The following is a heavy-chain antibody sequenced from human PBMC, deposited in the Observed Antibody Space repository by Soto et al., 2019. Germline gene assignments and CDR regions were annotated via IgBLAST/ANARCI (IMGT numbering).Heavy chain of an antibody. D-gene: IGHD3-9*01. CDR2: INAGNGNT. CDR1: GYTFTSYA. J-gene: IGHJ5*02. CDR3: ARDRLRYFDWVYNWFDR. Sequence: ASVKVSCKASGYTFTSYAMHWVRQAPGQRLEWMGWINAGNGNTKYSQKFQGRVTITRDTSASTAYMELSSLRSEDTAVYYCARDRLRYFDWVYNWFDRWGQGTLVRVSS. V-gene: IGHV1-3*01.